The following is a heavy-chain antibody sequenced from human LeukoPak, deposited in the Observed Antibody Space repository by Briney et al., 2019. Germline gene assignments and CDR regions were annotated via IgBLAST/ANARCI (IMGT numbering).Heavy chain of an antibody. Sequence: PGGSLRLSCAASGFTLSSHAMHWVRQAPGKGLEWVAAIAYDGSSPHYGDSVKGRFIISRDNSKSALYLQMDSLRVEDTGVYYCARVGGSNWHPLDYWGQGTLVTVSS. CDR2: IAYDGSSP. V-gene: IGHV3-30-3*01. J-gene: IGHJ4*02. D-gene: IGHD6-13*01. CDR1: GFTLSSHA. CDR3: ARVGGSNWHPLDY.